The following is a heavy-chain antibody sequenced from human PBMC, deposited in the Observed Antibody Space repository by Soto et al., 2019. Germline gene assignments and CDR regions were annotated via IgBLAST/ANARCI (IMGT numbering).Heavy chain of an antibody. J-gene: IGHJ4*02. CDR2: IYYSGST. CDR3: ARRYGSCFDY. CDR1: GGSISSYY. D-gene: IGHD5-18*01. Sequence: PSDTLSLTCTVSGGSISSYYWSWIRQPPGKGLEWIGYIYYSGSTYYNPSLKSRVTISVDTSKNQFSLKLSSVTAADTAVYCCARRYGSCFDYWGQGTLVTVSS. V-gene: IGHV4-59*08.